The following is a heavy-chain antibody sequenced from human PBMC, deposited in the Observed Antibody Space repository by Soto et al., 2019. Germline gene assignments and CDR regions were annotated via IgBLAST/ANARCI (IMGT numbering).Heavy chain of an antibody. CDR1: GGSFSGYY. D-gene: IGHD3-10*01. CDR2: INHSGST. Sequence: SETLSLTCAVYGGSFSGYYWSWIRQPPGKGLEWIGEINHSGSTNYNPSLKSRVTISVDTSKNQFSLKLSSVTAADTAVYYCARVFKASYYYGSGRSIDYWGQGTLVTVSS. V-gene: IGHV4-34*01. J-gene: IGHJ4*02. CDR3: ARVFKASYYYGSGRSIDY.